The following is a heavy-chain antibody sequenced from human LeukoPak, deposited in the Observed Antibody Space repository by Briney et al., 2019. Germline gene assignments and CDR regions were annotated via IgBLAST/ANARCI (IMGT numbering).Heavy chain of an antibody. J-gene: IGHJ5*02. Sequence: GASVKVSCKASGYTFTGCYMHWVRQAPGQGLEWMGWINPNSGGTNYAQKLQGRVTMTRDTSISTAYMELSRLRSDDTAVYYCHVQGVGATPHTDENWFDPWGQGTLVTVSS. V-gene: IGHV1-2*02. CDR1: GYTFTGCY. CDR2: INPNSGGT. D-gene: IGHD1-26*01. CDR3: HVQGVGATPHTDENWFDP.